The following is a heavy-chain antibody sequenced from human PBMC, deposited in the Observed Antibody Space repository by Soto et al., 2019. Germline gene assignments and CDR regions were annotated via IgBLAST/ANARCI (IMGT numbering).Heavy chain of an antibody. D-gene: IGHD3-10*01. V-gene: IGHV1-8*01. CDR2: MNPNSGNT. J-gene: IGHJ6*03. CDR3: ARRDYYGSGSYFYYYYYMDV. Sequence: ASVKVSCKASGYTFTSYDINWVRQATGQGLEWMGWMNPNSGNTGYAQKFQGRVTMTRNTSISTAYMELSSLRSEDTAVYYCARRDYYGSGSYFYYYYYMDVWGKGTKVTVSS. CDR1: GYTFTSYD.